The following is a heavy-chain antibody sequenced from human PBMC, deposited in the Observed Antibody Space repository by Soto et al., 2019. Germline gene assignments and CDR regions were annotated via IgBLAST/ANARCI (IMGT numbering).Heavy chain of an antibody. V-gene: IGHV1-69*08. CDR2: IIPILGIA. CDR3: ARDCSSTTCPGPGY. CDR1: GGTFSSYS. D-gene: IGHD2-2*01. Sequence: QVQLVQSGAEVKKPGSSVKVSCKASGGTFSSYSISWVRQAPGQGLEWMGRIIPILGIANYAQKFQARVTITADQPTSTAYMEMRGLTSEDTAVYYCARDCSSTTCPGPGYWGKGTLGTDSS. J-gene: IGHJ4*02.